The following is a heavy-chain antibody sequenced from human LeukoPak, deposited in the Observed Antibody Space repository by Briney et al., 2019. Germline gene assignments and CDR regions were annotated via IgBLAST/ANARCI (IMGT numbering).Heavy chain of an antibody. D-gene: IGHD3-22*01. Sequence: ASVKVSCKASGYTFTSYDINWVRQATGQGLEWMGWMNPNSGNTGYAQKFQGRVTITRNTSISTAYMELSSLRSEDTAVYYCAREYDSSGYYYYYYMDVWGKGTTVTVSS. CDR2: MNPNSGNT. CDR3: AREYDSSGYYYYYYMDV. CDR1: GYTFTSYD. J-gene: IGHJ6*03. V-gene: IGHV1-8*03.